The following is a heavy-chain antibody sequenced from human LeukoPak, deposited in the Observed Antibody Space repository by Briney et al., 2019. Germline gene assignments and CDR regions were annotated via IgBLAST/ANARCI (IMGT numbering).Heavy chain of an antibody. CDR2: ISSSSSYI. J-gene: IGHJ5*02. Sequence: GGSLRLSCAASGFTFSSYSMNWVRQAPGKGLEWVSSISSSSSYIYYADSVKGRFTIPRDNAKNSLYLQMNSLRAEDTALYYCARGGYSYGANWFDPWGQGTLVTVSS. V-gene: IGHV3-21*04. D-gene: IGHD5-18*01. CDR1: GFTFSSYS. CDR3: ARGGYSYGANWFDP.